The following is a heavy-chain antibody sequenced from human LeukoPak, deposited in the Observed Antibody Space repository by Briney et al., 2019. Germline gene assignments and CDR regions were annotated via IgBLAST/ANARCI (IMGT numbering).Heavy chain of an antibody. CDR3: ARDRDCRYGGCYPHFDY. Sequence: PGGSLRLSCAASGFTFSSTWMGWVRQAPGKALEWVANIRQGGSDKYYLDSVRGRFTISRDNAQNSLSLQMDSLRVEDTAVYFCARDRDCRYGGCYPHFDYWGQGVLVTVSS. D-gene: IGHD2-15*01. CDR1: GFTFSSTW. J-gene: IGHJ4*02. CDR2: IRQGGSDK. V-gene: IGHV3-7*01.